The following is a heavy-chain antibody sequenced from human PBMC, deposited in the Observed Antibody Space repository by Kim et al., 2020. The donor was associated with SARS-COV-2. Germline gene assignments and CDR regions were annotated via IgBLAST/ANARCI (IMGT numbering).Heavy chain of an antibody. CDR3: ARTHYGDYV. CDR2: INQGGTEK. Sequence: GGSLRLSCAASGFTFSTYWMTWVRQAPGKGLEWVANINQGGTEKYYVDSVKGRFTISRDNAKNSLFLDVNSLRVEVTAVYYCARTHYGDYVWGQGILVTV. J-gene: IGHJ4*02. D-gene: IGHD4-17*01. CDR1: GFTFSTYW. V-gene: IGHV3-7*01.